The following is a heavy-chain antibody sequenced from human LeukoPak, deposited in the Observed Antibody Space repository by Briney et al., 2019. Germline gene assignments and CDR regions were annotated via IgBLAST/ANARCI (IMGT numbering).Heavy chain of an antibody. CDR1: GFTFSSYA. CDR3: AKDSWWELLYNWFDP. CDR2: ISGSGGST. J-gene: IGHJ5*02. D-gene: IGHD1-26*01. V-gene: IGHV3-23*01. Sequence: GGSLRLSXAASGFTFSSYAMSWVRQAPGKGLEWVSAISGSGGSTYYADSVKGRFTISRDNSKNTLYLQMNSLRAEDTAVYYCAKDSWWELLYNWFDPWGQGTLVTVSS.